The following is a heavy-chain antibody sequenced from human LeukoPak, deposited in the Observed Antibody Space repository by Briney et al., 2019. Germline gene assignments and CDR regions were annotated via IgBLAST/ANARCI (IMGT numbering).Heavy chain of an antibody. Sequence: GGSLRLSCAASGFTFSNYGMSWVRQAPGKGLDWVSTISGSGDSTYYADSVKGRFTISRDNSKNTLYLQMNSLRAEDTAVYYCAKDGGGCVDYRGQGTLVTVSS. CDR3: AKDGGGCVDY. D-gene: IGHD2-8*02. J-gene: IGHJ4*02. CDR1: GFTFSNYG. V-gene: IGHV3-23*01. CDR2: ISGSGDST.